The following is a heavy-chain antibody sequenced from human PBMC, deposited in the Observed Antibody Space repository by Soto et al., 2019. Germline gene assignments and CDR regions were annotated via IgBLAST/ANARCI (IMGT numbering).Heavy chain of an antibody. CDR1: GGSFSGYY. CDR3: ARAAAHPY. J-gene: IGHJ4*02. Sequence: SETLSLTCAVYGGSFSGYYWSWIRQPPGKGLEWIGEINHSGSTNYNPSLKSRVTISVDTSKNQFSLKLSSVTAADTAVYYCARAAAHPYWGQGTLVTVSS. D-gene: IGHD6-13*01. V-gene: IGHV4-34*01. CDR2: INHSGST.